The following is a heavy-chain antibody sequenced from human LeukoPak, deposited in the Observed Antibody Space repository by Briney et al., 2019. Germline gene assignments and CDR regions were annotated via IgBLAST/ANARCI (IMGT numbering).Heavy chain of an antibody. Sequence: PSETLSLTCTVSGGSISSCYWSWLGQPPGKGLEWIGFIYYSGITDYNPSLKSRVTISVDTSKNQFSLKLTSVTAADTAVYYCARLRALSYYDSSGDLYYFEYWGQGTLVTVSS. V-gene: IGHV4-59*01. J-gene: IGHJ4*02. CDR1: GGSISSCY. D-gene: IGHD3-22*01. CDR3: ARLRALSYYDSSGDLYYFEY. CDR2: IYYSGIT.